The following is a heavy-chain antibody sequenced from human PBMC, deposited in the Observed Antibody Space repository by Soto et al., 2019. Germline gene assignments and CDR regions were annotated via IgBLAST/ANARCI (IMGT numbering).Heavy chain of an antibody. V-gene: IGHV3-7*01. D-gene: IGHD5-12*01. Sequence: EVQLVESGGGSVQPGGSLRLSCVASGFTFTTAWISWVRQAPGKGLEWVANMKPDGSEIYYVDSVKGRFSISRDNAKNSVYVQMSSLSAEDTAVYYCARDSGVATYDYWGQGALVTVSS. CDR3: ARDSGVATYDY. CDR2: MKPDGSEI. J-gene: IGHJ4*02. CDR1: GFTFTTAW.